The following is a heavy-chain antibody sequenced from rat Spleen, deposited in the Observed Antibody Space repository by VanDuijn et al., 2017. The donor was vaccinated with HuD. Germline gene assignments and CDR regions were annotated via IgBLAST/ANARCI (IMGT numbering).Heavy chain of an antibody. CDR3: ARHRLYYYDGTYYYSRVMDA. D-gene: IGHD1-12*02. Sequence: EVQLVESDGGLVQPGRSLKLSCAASGFTFSDYYMAWVRQAPTKGLEWVATISYDGSSTYYRDSVKGRFTVSRDDAKSTLYLQMDSLGSEDTATYYCARHRLYYYDGTYYYSRVMDAWGQGASVTVSS. CDR2: ISYDGSST. CDR1: GFTFSDYY. V-gene: IGHV5-29*01. J-gene: IGHJ4*01.